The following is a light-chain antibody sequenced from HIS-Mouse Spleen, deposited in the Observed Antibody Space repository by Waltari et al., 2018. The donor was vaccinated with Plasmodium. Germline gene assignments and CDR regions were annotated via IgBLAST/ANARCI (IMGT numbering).Light chain of an antibody. CDR1: QSISSW. CDR3: QQYNSYSLLT. J-gene: IGKJ4*01. V-gene: IGKV1-5*03. CDR2: KAS. Sequence: DIQMTHPPPTLSPSVGNKATIPCRASQSISSWLAWYQQKPGKAPKLLIYKASSLESGVPSRFSGSGSGTEFTLTISSLQPDDFATYYCQQYNSYSLLTFGGGTKVEIK.